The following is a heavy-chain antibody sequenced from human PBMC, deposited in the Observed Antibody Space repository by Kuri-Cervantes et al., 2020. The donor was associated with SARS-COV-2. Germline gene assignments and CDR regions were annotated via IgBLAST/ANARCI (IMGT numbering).Heavy chain of an antibody. Sequence: SVKVSCKASGYTFTGYYMHWVRQAPGQGLEWMGGIIPIFSRANYAQKFQGRVTITADKSTSTAYMELSSLRSEDTAVYYCATERGHYYDFWSGYQAGGMDVWGQGTTVTVSS. CDR2: IIPIFSRA. D-gene: IGHD3-3*01. J-gene: IGHJ6*02. CDR1: GYTFTGYY. CDR3: ATERGHYYDFWSGYQAGGMDV. V-gene: IGHV1-69*06.